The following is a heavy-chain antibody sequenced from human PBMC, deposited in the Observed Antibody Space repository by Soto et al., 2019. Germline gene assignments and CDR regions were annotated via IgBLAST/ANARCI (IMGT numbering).Heavy chain of an antibody. J-gene: IGHJ3*02. Sequence: SETLSLTCTVSGGSVSSGSYYWSWIRQPPGKGLEWIGYIYYSGSTNYNPSLKSRVTISVDTSKNQFSLKLSSVTAADTAVYYCARDDASSGDAFDIWGQGTMVTVS. CDR2: IYYSGST. D-gene: IGHD3-22*01. CDR1: GGSVSSGSYY. CDR3: ARDDASSGDAFDI. V-gene: IGHV4-61*01.